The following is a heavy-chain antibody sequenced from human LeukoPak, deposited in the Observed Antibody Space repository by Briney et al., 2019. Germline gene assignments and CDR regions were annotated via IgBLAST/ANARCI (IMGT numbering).Heavy chain of an antibody. CDR1: GFTFGDYA. V-gene: IGHV3-23*01. CDR3: AKKHSTGLDP. CDR2: ISSSSSYI. J-gene: IGHJ5*02. Sequence: PGRSLRLSCTASGFTFGDYAMSWFRQAPGKGLEWVSSISSSSSYIYYADSVKGRFTISRDNSKNTLYLQMNSLRAEDTAVYYCAKKHSTGLDPWGQGTQVTVSS. D-gene: IGHD2/OR15-2a*01.